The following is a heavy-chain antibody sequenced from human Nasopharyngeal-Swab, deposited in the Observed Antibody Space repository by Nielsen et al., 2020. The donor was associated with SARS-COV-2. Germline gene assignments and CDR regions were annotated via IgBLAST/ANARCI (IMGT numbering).Heavy chain of an antibody. D-gene: IGHD1-26*01. CDR1: GFTFDDYA. J-gene: IGHJ6*03. CDR3: AKDLKGATTDYYYYYYMDV. CDR2: ISGDGGST. V-gene: IGHV3-43*02. Sequence: GESLKISCAASGFTFDDYAMHWVRQAPGKGLEWVSLISGDGGSTYYADSVKGRFTTSRDNSKNSLYLQMNSLRTEDTALYYCAKDLKGATTDYYYYYYMDVWGKGTTVTVSS.